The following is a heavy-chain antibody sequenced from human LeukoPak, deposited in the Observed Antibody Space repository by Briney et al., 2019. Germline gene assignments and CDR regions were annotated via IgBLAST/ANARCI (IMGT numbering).Heavy chain of an antibody. CDR3: ARDGSTNSQNWFDP. CDR2: MSYDENTE. Sequence: GGSLRLSCVASRFIFSVYGMHWVRQAPGKGLEWVAFMSYDENTEYYIDSVKGRFTISRDNSRNTLFLQLNNLRPEDTGVYYCARDGSTNSQNWFDPWGQGTLVIVSS. V-gene: IGHV3-33*05. CDR1: RFIFSVYG. J-gene: IGHJ5*02. D-gene: IGHD2-8*01.